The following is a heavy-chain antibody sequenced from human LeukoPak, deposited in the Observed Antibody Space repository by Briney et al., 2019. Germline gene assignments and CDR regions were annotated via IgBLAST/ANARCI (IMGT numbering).Heavy chain of an antibody. CDR2: IYYSGST. V-gene: IGHV4-39*01. CDR1: GGSISSSNYY. D-gene: IGHD3-10*01. J-gene: IGHJ6*03. CDR3: VRQYGSGSYYYYYYMDV. Sequence: SETLSLTCTVSGGSISSSNYYWGWIRQPPEKGLEWIGGIYYSGSTYYSPSLKSRVTISVDTSKNQFSLRLTSVTAADTAVYYCVRQYGSGSYYYYYYMDVWGKGTTVTVSS.